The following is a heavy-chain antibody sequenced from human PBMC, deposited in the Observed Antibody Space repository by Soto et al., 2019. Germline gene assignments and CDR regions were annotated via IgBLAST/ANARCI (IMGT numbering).Heavy chain of an antibody. Sequence: PSETLSLTCAVYGGCFSGYYWSWIRQPPGKGLECLGGINHSGSTNYNPSLKSRVTISVDTSKNQFSLKLSSVTAADTAVYYCARDNIWFGDPTRRHEYYYGMDVWSQGTTVTVSS. CDR3: ARDNIWFGDPTRRHEYYYGMDV. D-gene: IGHD3-10*01. CDR2: INHSGST. V-gene: IGHV4-34*01. CDR1: GGCFSGYY. J-gene: IGHJ6*02.